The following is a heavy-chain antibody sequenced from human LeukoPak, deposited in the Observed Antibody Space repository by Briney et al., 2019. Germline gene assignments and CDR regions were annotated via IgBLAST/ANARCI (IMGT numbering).Heavy chain of an antibody. D-gene: IGHD2-8*02. CDR2: ISAYNGNT. V-gene: IGHV1-18*01. CDR1: GYTFTSYG. Sequence: ASVKVSCKASGYTFTSYGISWVRQAPGQGLEWMGWISAYNGNTNYAQKLQGRVTMTTDTSTSTAYMELRSLRSDDTAVYYCARDVRVLAAQPGSYWGQGTLVTVSS. CDR3: ARDVRVLAAQPGSY. J-gene: IGHJ4*02.